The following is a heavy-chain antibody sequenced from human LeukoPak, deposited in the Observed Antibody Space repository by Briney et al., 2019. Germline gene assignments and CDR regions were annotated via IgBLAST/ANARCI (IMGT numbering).Heavy chain of an antibody. D-gene: IGHD1-26*01. V-gene: IGHV4-34*01. J-gene: IGHJ4*02. Sequence: SETLSLTCAVYGGSFSGYYWSWIRQPPGKGPEWIGEINHSGSTNYNPSLKSRVTISVDTSKNQFSLKLSSVTAADTAVYYCARGKKVGATSEFDYWGQGTLVTVSS. CDR3: ARGKKVGATSEFDY. CDR2: INHSGST. CDR1: GGSFSGYY.